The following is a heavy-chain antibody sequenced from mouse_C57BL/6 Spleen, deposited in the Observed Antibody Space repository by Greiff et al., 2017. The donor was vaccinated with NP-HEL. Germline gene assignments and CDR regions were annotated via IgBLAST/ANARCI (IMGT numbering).Heavy chain of an antibody. CDR3: ARERETGTGAMDY. D-gene: IGHD4-1*01. V-gene: IGHV1-19*01. CDR1: GYTFTDYY. CDR2: INPYNGGT. J-gene: IGHJ4*01. Sequence: EVQLQQSGPVLVKPGASVKMSCKASGYTFTDYYMNWVKQSHGKSLEWIGVINPYNGGTSYNQKFKGKATLTVDKSSSTAYMELNSLTSEDSAVYYCARERETGTGAMDYWGQGTSVTVSS.